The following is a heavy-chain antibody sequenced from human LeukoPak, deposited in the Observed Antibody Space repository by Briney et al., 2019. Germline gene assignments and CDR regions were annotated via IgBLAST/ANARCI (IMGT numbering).Heavy chain of an antibody. CDR1: GYTFTGYY. J-gene: IGHJ4*02. CDR2: IYPNSGAT. D-gene: IGHD6-6*01. CDR3: GTLVSNGPFHY. V-gene: IGHV1-2*02. Sequence: ASVKVSCKASGYTFTGYYMHWVRQAPGQGLEWMGYIYPNSGATKYAQKFQGRVTMTRDTSISTAYMELSGLRSDDTAVYYCGTLVSNGPFHYWGQGSLVTVSS.